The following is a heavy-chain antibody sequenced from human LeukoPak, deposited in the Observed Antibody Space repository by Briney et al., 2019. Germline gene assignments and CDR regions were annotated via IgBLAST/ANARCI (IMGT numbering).Heavy chain of an antibody. J-gene: IGHJ2*01. CDR2: IGADNGDT. Sequence: GASVKVSCKASGGTFSSYAISWVRQAPGQGLEWMGWIGADNGDTHYAQKLQGRVTMTTDTYTNTAYMDLRGLRSDDTAVYYCARASSPYNWYFDLWGRGTLVTVSS. D-gene: IGHD4-11*01. CDR3: ARASSPYNWYFDL. V-gene: IGHV1-18*01. CDR1: GGTFSSYA.